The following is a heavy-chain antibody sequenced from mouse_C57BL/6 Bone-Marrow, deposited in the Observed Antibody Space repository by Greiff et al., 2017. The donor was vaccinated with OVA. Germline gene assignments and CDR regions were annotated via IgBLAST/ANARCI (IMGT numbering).Heavy chain of an antibody. CDR2: SRNKANDYTT. V-gene: IGHV7-1*01. CDR1: GFTFSDFY. D-gene: IGHD3-2*02. J-gene: IGHJ3*01. CDR3: ARDGFSSGYAWFAY. Sequence: EVQGVESGGGLVQSGRSLRLSCATSGFTFSDFYMEWVRQAPGKGLEWIAASRNKANDYTTEYSASVKGRFIVSRDTSQSILYLQMNALRAEDTAIYYCARDGFSSGYAWFAYWGQGTLVTVSA.